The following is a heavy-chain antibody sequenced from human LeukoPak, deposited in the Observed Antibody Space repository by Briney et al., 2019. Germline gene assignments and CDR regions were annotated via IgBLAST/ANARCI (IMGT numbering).Heavy chain of an antibody. Sequence: PGGSLRLSCAASGFTFSSYAMHWVRQAPGKGLEWVAVISYDGSNKYYADSVKGRFTISRDNSKNTLYLQMNSLRAEDTAVYYCATAGICSGGSCYSRIFDYWGQGTLVTVSS. J-gene: IGHJ4*02. CDR2: ISYDGSNK. V-gene: IGHV3-30*04. CDR1: GFTFSSYA. D-gene: IGHD2-15*01. CDR3: ATAGICSGGSCYSRIFDY.